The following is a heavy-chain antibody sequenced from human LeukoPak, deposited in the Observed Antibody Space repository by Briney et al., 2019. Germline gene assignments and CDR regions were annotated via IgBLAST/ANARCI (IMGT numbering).Heavy chain of an antibody. D-gene: IGHD1-1*01. CDR2: ISGSGGST. CDR1: GFTFSSYA. CDR3: APLSAVQLEVDY. J-gene: IGHJ4*02. Sequence: GGSLRPSCAASGFTFSSYAMSWVRQAPGKGLEWVSAISGSGGSTYYADSVKGRFTISRDNSKNTLYLQMNSLRAEDTAVYYCAPLSAVQLEVDYWGQGTLVTVSS. V-gene: IGHV3-23*01.